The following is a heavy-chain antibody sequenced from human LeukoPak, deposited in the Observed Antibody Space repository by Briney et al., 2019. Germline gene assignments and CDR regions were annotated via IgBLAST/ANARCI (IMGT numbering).Heavy chain of an antibody. V-gene: IGHV4-59*12. D-gene: IGHD6-6*01. CDR1: GGSISSDY. CDR2: IYYSGST. J-gene: IGHJ4*02. CDR3: ARGFGAARPRTYYFDY. Sequence: SETLSLTCTVSGGSISSDYWSWIRQPPGKGLEWIGYIYYSGSTNYNPSLKSRVTISVDTSKNQFSLKLSSVTAADTAVYYCARGFGAARPRTYYFDYWGQGTLVTVSS.